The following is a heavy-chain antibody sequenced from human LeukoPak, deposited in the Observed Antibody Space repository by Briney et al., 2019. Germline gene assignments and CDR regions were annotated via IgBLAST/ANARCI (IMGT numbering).Heavy chain of an antibody. CDR2: IYYSGST. CDR3: ARDRVVPAPFYYYYYMDV. J-gene: IGHJ6*03. Sequence: SETLSLTCTVSGGSISSYYWSWIRQPPGKGLEWIGYIYYSGSTNYNPSLKSRVTISVDTSKNQFSLKLSSVPAADTAVYYCARDRVVPAPFYYYYYMDVRGKGTTVTVSS. V-gene: IGHV4-59*01. D-gene: IGHD2-2*01. CDR1: GGSISSYY.